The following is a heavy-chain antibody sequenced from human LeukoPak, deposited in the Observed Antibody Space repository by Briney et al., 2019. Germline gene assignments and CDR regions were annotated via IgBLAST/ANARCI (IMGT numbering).Heavy chain of an antibody. V-gene: IGHV4-59*08. Sequence: SETLSLTCTVSGGSISSYYWSWIRQPPGKGLEWIGYIYHSGSTKYNPSLKSRVTISVDTSKNQFSLKLSSVTAADTAVYYCARHPHVLLWFGTPNNWFDPWGQGTLVTVSS. J-gene: IGHJ5*02. CDR1: GGSISSYY. CDR2: IYHSGST. CDR3: ARHPHVLLWFGTPNNWFDP. D-gene: IGHD3-10*01.